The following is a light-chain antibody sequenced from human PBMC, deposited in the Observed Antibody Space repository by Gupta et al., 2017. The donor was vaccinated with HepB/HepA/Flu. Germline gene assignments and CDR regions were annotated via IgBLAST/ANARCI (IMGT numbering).Light chain of an antibody. J-gene: IGLJ3*02. CDR3: CSYAGSFTLV. CDR1: SSDVGYYNL. V-gene: IGLV2-23*02. CDR2: EVS. Sequence: QSALTQPASVSGSPGQSITISCTATSSDVGYYNLVSWLQHHPGRAPKLIIYEVSKRPSGVSNRFSGSKSGNTASLTISGLQAEDEADYYCCSYAGSFTLVFGGGTELTVL.